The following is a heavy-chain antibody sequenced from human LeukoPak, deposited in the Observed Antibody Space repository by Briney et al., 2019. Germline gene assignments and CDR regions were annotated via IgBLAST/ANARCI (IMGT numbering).Heavy chain of an antibody. CDR1: GGSISSSSYY. Sequence: SETLSLTCTVSGGSISSSSYYWGWIRQPPGKGLEWIGSIYHSGSTYYNPSLKSRVTIAVETSKNQFSLKLSSVTAADTAVYYCARDRWNDGFDYWGQGTLVTVSS. CDR3: ARDRWNDGFDY. J-gene: IGHJ4*02. D-gene: IGHD1-1*01. CDR2: IYHSGST. V-gene: IGHV4-39*07.